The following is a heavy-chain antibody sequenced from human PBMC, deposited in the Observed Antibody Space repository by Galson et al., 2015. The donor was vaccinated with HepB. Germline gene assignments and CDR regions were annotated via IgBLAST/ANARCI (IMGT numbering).Heavy chain of an antibody. CDR3: ARHKADCSGGSCYSYYYYGMDV. CDR1: GYTFTSYD. CDR2: MNPNSGNT. V-gene: IGHV1-8*01. J-gene: IGHJ6*02. D-gene: IGHD2-15*01. Sequence: SVKVSCKASGYTFTSYDINWVRQATGQGLEWMGWMNPNSGNTGYAQKFQGRVTMTRNTSISTAYMELSSLRSEDTAVYYCARHKADCSGGSCYSYYYYGMDVWGQGTTVTVSS.